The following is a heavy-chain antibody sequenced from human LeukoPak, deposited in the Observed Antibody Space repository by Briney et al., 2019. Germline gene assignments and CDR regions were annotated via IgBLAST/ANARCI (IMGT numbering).Heavy chain of an antibody. J-gene: IGHJ5*02. Sequence: ASVKVSCKASGYTFTSYDINWVRQATGQGLEWMGWMNPNSGNTGYAQKFQGRVTITRNTSISTAYMELSSLRPEDTAVYYCARGLVMGRAGPLGRGWFDPWGQGTLVTVSS. V-gene: IGHV1-8*03. CDR3: ARGLVMGRAGPLGRGWFDP. D-gene: IGHD3-10*01. CDR2: MNPNSGNT. CDR1: GYTFTSYD.